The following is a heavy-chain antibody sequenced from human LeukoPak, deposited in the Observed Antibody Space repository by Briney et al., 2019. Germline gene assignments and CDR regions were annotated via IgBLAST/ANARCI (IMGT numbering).Heavy chain of an antibody. CDR2: ISAYNGHT. CDR3: ARGLDDGGNSALFR. D-gene: IGHD4-23*01. V-gene: IGHV1-18*01. Sequence: GASVKVSCKASGGTFSSYAISWVRQAPGQGLEWMGWISAYNGHTNYTQKFQGRVTMTTDTSTSTAYMELRSLRSEDTAVYYCARGLDDGGNSALFRWGQGTLVTVSS. CDR1: GGTFSSYA. J-gene: IGHJ4*02.